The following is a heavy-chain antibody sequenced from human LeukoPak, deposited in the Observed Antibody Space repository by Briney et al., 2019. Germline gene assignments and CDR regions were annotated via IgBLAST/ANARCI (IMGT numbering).Heavy chain of an antibody. J-gene: IGHJ4*02. CDR2: ISGSGGST. D-gene: IGHD6-19*01. CDR3: AKVTAVASTGALDY. CDR1: GFTFSSYA. V-gene: IGHV3-23*01. Sequence: GGSLRLSCAASGFTFSSYAMSWVRQFPGKGLEWVSSISGSGGSTYYADSVKGRFTISRDNAKNTLYLQMNSLRADDTAVYYCAKVTAVASTGALDYWGQGTLVTVSS.